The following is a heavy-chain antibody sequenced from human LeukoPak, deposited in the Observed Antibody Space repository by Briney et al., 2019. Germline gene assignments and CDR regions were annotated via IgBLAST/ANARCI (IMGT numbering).Heavy chain of an antibody. J-gene: IGHJ4*02. V-gene: IGHV3-30*19. CDR2: ISYDGSNK. CDR1: GFTFSSYG. D-gene: IGHD3-10*01. CDR3: ARDRPGFYGSGSYPGNY. Sequence: TGGSLRLSCAASGFTFSSYGMRWVRQAPGKGLEWVAVISYDGSNKYYADSVKGRFTISRDNSKNTLYLQMNSLRAEDTAVYYCARDRPGFYGSGSYPGNYWGQGTLVTVSS.